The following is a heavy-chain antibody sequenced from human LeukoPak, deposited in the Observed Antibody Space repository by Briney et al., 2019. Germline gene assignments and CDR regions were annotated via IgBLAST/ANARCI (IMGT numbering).Heavy chain of an antibody. J-gene: IGHJ4*02. D-gene: IGHD2-8*01. CDR1: GGSITSTNW. Sequence: PSETLSLTCGVSGGSITSTNWWSWVRQTPGQGLEWIGEISLNGVTNYNPSLNSRVTMLLDASRNHLSLNLTSVTAADTAVYYCSRENGAFSPFGYWGQGTLVTVPS. CDR2: ISLNGVT. CDR3: SRENGAFSPFGY. V-gene: IGHV4-4*02.